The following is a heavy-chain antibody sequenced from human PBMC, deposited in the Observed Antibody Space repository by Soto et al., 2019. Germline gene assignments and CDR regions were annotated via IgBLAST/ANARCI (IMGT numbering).Heavy chain of an antibody. CDR1: GYIFTSYW. Sequence: GESLKISCKGSGYIFTSYWIGWVRQMPGKGLEWMGIIYPGDSDTRYSPSFQGQVTISADKSISTAYLQWSSLKASDTAMYYCARLNSLGYNWNDGGVRAFDIWGQGTMVTVSS. J-gene: IGHJ3*02. CDR2: IYPGDSDT. D-gene: IGHD1-1*01. V-gene: IGHV5-51*01. CDR3: ARLNSLGYNWNDGGVRAFDI.